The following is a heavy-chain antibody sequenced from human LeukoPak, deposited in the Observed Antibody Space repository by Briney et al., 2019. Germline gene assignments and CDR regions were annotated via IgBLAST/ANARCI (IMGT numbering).Heavy chain of an antibody. CDR1: GGSISSYY. D-gene: IGHD3-9*01. J-gene: IGHJ4*02. Sequence: SETLSLTCTVSGGSISSYYWSWIRQPPGKGLEWIGYIFHIGSTNYNPSLKSRVTISVDTSKNQFSLKLSSVTAADTAVYYCARQGEGYDILTGYFYFDYWGQGTLVTVSS. CDR3: ARQGEGYDILTGYFYFDY. CDR2: IFHIGST. V-gene: IGHV4-59*08.